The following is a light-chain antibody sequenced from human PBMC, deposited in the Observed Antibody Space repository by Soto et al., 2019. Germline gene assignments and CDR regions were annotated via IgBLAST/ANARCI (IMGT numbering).Light chain of an antibody. J-gene: IGKJ1*01. CDR2: DAS. CDR1: QSISSW. V-gene: IGKV1-5*01. CDR3: QQYNSYSKP. Sequence: DIQMTQSPSTLSASVGDRVTITCRASQSISSWLAWYQQKPGKAPKLLIYDASSLESGVPSRFSGHGSGTEFTLSISSLQPDDSASYYCQQYNSYSKPFGQGTKVDIK.